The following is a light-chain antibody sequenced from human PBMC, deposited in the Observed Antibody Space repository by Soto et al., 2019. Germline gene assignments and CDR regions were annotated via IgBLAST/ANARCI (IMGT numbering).Light chain of an antibody. CDR3: SSYTSASTPCV. Sequence: QSALTQPASVSGSPGQSITISCTGTSSDVGGYNYVSWYQLHPGKAPKLILYEVSHRPSGASNHFSCYKSGNTASLTISGLQAEDEADYYCSSYTSASTPCVFGTGTKLTVL. J-gene: IGLJ1*01. V-gene: IGLV2-14*01. CDR2: EVS. CDR1: SSDVGGYNY.